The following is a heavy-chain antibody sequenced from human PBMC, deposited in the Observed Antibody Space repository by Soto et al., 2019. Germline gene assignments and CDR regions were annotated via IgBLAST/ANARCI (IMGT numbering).Heavy chain of an antibody. D-gene: IGHD5-12*01. CDR3: ASRQQQVALVDY. CDR1: AGYISSGFYF. Sequence: SETLSLTCTVSAGYISSGFYFWSWMRQPPGKGLEWLGHIYSSGTAYYNPSLKSRLTISVDASKNQFSLKLTSVTAADTAIYYCASRQQQVALVDYWGQGPLVTVSS. J-gene: IGHJ4*02. V-gene: IGHV4-30-4*01. CDR2: IYSSGTA.